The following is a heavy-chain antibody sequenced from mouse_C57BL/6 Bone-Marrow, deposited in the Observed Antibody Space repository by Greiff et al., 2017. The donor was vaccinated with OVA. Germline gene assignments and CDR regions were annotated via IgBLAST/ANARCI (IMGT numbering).Heavy chain of an antibody. D-gene: IGHD1-1*01. CDR1: GYTFTDYY. CDR3: ARDYGSAWFAY. V-gene: IGHV1-76*01. CDR2: IYPGSGNT. Sequence: VQLQQSGAELVRPGASVKLSCKASGYTFTDYYINWVKQRPGQGLEWIARIYPGSGNTYYNEKFKGKATLTAEKSSSTAYMQFSSLTSEDSAVYFCARDYGSAWFAYWGQGTLVTVSA. J-gene: IGHJ3*01.